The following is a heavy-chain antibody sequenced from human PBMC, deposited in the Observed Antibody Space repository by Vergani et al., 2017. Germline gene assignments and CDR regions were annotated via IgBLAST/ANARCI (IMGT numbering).Heavy chain of an antibody. J-gene: IGHJ5*02. CDR2: IIPIFGTA. CDR3: ARDLYDFWSGYYTGSWFDP. D-gene: IGHD3-3*01. Sequence: QVQLVQSGAEVKKPGSSVKVSCKASGGTFSSYAISWVRQAPGQGLEWMGGIIPIFGTANYAQKFQGRVTITADESTSTAYMELSSLRSEDTAVYYCARDLYDFWSGYYTGSWFDPWGQGTLVTVSS. CDR1: GGTFSSYA. V-gene: IGHV1-69*12.